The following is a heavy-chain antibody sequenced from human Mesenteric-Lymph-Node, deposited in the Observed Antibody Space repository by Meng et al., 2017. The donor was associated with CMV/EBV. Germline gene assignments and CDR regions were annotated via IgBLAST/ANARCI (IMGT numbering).Heavy chain of an antibody. CDR1: VFTFGSFA. CDR2: INRDGSST. J-gene: IGHJ5*02. Sequence: AASVFTFGSFAVHLVRQAPGQGLEWVSRINRDGSSTSYADSVKGRFTISRDNAKNTLYLQLNSLRAEDTAVYYCVRDRAATGGWLDPWGQGTLVTVSS. CDR3: VRDRAATGGWLDP. D-gene: IGHD1-14*01. V-gene: IGHV3-74*01.